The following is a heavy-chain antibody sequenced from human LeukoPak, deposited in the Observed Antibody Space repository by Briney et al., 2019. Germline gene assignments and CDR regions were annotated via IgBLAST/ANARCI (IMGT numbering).Heavy chain of an antibody. Sequence: SETLSLTCTVSGGSISSHYWSWIRQPPGKGLEWIGYIYYSGSTNYNPSLKSRVTISVDTSKNQFSLKLSSVTAADTAVYYCARTQQTWVGYYYYMDVWGKGTTVTVSS. CDR1: GGSISSHY. V-gene: IGHV4-59*11. J-gene: IGHJ6*03. CDR2: IYYSGST. D-gene: IGHD1-26*01. CDR3: ARTQQTWVGYYYYMDV.